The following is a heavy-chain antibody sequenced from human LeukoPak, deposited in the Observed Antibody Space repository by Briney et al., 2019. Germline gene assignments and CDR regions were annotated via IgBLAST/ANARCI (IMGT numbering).Heavy chain of an antibody. D-gene: IGHD4-17*01. Sequence: PGESLKISCKGSGYSFTSYWIGWVRQMPGKGLEWMGIIYPGDSDTRYSPSFQGQVTISADKSIFTAYPQWSSLKASDTAMYYCARQNDYGDTTWDYWGQGTLVTVPS. J-gene: IGHJ4*02. V-gene: IGHV5-51*01. CDR2: IYPGDSDT. CDR3: ARQNDYGDTTWDY. CDR1: GYSFTSYW.